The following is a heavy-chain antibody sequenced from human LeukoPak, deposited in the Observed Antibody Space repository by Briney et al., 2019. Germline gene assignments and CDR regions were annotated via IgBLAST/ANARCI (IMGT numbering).Heavy chain of an antibody. CDR3: AGACSSTSCYAGVAFDI. V-gene: IGHV4-4*07. D-gene: IGHD2-2*01. Sequence: SETLSLTCTVSGGSISSYYRSWIRQPAGKGLEWIGRIYTSGSTNYSPSLKSRVTMSVDTSKNQFSLKLSSVTAADTAVYYCAGACSSTSCYAGVAFDIWGQGTMVTVSS. CDR2: IYTSGST. J-gene: IGHJ3*02. CDR1: GGSISSYY.